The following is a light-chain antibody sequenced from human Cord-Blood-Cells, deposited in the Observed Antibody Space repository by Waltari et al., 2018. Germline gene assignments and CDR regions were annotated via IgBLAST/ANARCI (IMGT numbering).Light chain of an antibody. CDR3: QSYESSKWV. V-gene: IGLV6-57*01. Sequence: NFMLTQPHSVSESPGKTVTISCTRSRGSIASNYVQWYQQRPGSSPTTMIYEDNQRPSGVPDRFAGSIDSASNSAARSISGLKTEDEADCYCQSYESSKWVFGGWSKLTVL. CDR1: RGSIASNY. J-gene: IGLJ3*02. CDR2: EDN.